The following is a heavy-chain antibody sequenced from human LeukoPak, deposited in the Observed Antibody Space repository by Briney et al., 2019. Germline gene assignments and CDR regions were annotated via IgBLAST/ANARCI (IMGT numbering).Heavy chain of an antibody. D-gene: IGHD2-15*01. CDR3: ARGGKYGCSGGSCY. V-gene: IGHV1-2*02. Sequence: ASVKVSCKASGYTFTVYCMHWVRQAPGQGLEWVGWINTYSGGTNYAQKFQDRVTMTRDTSNSTAYMELRRLRSDDTAVYYCARGGKYGCSGGSCYWGQGTLVTVSA. CDR2: INTYSGGT. CDR1: GYTFTVYC. J-gene: IGHJ4*02.